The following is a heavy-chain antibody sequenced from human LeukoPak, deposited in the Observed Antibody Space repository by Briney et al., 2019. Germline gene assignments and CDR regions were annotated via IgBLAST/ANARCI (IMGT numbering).Heavy chain of an antibody. CDR3: ARQWILQRGTNRFDP. V-gene: IGHV3-48*03. J-gene: IGHJ5*02. CDR2: IDSSGSTI. Sequence: GGSLRLSCAASGFTFSSYEMNWVRQAPGKGLEWVSYIDSSGSTIHYADSVKGRFTISRDNAKNSLYLQMNSLRAEDTAVYYCARQWILQRGTNRFDPWGQGTLVTVSS. CDR1: GFTFSSYE. D-gene: IGHD5-18*01.